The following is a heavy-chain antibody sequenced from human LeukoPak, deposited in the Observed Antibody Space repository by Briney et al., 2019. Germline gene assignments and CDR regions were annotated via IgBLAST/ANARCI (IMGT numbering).Heavy chain of an antibody. CDR3: ARDRAVAGTGYYYYGMDV. D-gene: IGHD6-19*01. J-gene: IGHJ6*02. Sequence: PGGSLRLSCAASGFTFSSYGMHWVRQAPGKGLEWVAVIWYDGSNKYYADSVKGRFTISRDNSKNTLYLQMNSLRAEDTAVYYCARDRAVAGTGYYYYGMDVWGQGTTVTVSS. CDR2: IWYDGSNK. CDR1: GFTFSSYG. V-gene: IGHV3-33*01.